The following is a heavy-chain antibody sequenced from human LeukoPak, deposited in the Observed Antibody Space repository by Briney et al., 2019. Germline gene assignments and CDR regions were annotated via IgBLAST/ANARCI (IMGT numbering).Heavy chain of an antibody. J-gene: IGHJ4*02. CDR3: VVGLTLVTPFDY. CDR2: ISGSGGST. CDR1: GFTFSSYA. V-gene: IGHV3-23*01. Sequence: GGSLRLSCAASGFTFSSYAMSWVRQAPGKGLEWVSAISGSGGSTYYADSVRGRFTISRDNSKNTLYLQMNSLRAEDTAVYYCVVGLTLVTPFDYWGQGTLVTVSS. D-gene: IGHD4-17*01.